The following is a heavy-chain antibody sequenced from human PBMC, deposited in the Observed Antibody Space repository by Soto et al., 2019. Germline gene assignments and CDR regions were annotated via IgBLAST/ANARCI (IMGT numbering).Heavy chain of an antibody. V-gene: IGHV3-48*03. Sequence: EVQLVESGGGLVQPGGCLRLFCAASGFSVSAYEMDWVRQAPGKGLEWVSFMSTTGYRTYYPDSVKGRFTICRDNDKNTLHLQMDSQRAEDTAVYYCTREGYGGNSDAFNMWGQGTMVTISS. CDR1: GFSVSAYE. D-gene: IGHD4-17*01. CDR2: MSTTGYRT. CDR3: TREGYGGNSDAFNM. J-gene: IGHJ3*02.